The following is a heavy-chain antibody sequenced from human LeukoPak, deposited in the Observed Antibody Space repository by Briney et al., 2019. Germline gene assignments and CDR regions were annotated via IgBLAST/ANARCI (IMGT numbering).Heavy chain of an antibody. D-gene: IGHD3-22*01. CDR3: ARGGYSYGQDSPDYYDSSGYTLFFDY. CDR2: IYYSGSA. CDR1: GGSISSSSYY. Sequence: PSETLSLTCTVSGGSISSSSYYWGWIRQPPGKGLEWIGSIYYSGSAYYNPSLKSRVTISVDTSKNQFSLKLSSVTAADTAVYYCARGGYSYGQDSPDYYDSSGYTLFFDYWGQGTLVTVSS. J-gene: IGHJ4*02. V-gene: IGHV4-39*07.